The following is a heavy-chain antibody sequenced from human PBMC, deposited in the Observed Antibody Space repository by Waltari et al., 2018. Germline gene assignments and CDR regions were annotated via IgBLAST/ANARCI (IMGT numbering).Heavy chain of an antibody. V-gene: IGHV4-59*01. J-gene: IGHJ6*03. CDR2: IYYSGST. CDR1: GGSISSYY. D-gene: IGHD1-26*01. Sequence: QVQLQESGPGLVKPSETLSLTCTVSGGSISSYYWSWIRQPPGKGLEWIGYIYYSGSTNYNPSLKSRVTISVDTSKNQFSLKLSSVTAADTAVYYCARLLGGYYYYYMDVWGKGTTVTVSS. CDR3: ARLLGGYYYYYMDV.